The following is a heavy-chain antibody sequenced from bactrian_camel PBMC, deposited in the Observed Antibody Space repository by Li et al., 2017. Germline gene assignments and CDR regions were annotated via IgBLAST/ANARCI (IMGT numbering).Heavy chain of an antibody. D-gene: IGHD2*01. CDR1: KLTYSSNC. CDR3: VVDPPPYCYTPNNY. Sequence: QVQLVESGGGSVQTGGSLALSCVAAKLTYSSNCMGWFRQAPGKEREGVAAILLRGDDTAYADAVKGRFTISQDNAKHTVYLQMSSLKLEDTAVYYCVVDPPPYCYTPNNYFGQGTQVTVS. V-gene: IGHV3S6*01. J-gene: IGHJ4*01. CDR2: ILLRGDDT.